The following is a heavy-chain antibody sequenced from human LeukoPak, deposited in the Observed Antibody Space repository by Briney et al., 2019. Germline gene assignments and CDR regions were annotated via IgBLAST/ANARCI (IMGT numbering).Heavy chain of an antibody. Sequence: GGSLRLSCAASGFTFNMYWMTWVRQAPGKGLESVAYINKDGSDKYYVDPVKGRFTVSRDNARNSPYLQMNSLRAEDTAVYYCARDAGYGGNSDYWGQGTLVTVSS. J-gene: IGHJ4*02. D-gene: IGHD4-23*01. V-gene: IGHV3-7*01. CDR2: INKDGSDK. CDR1: GFTFNMYW. CDR3: ARDAGYGGNSDY.